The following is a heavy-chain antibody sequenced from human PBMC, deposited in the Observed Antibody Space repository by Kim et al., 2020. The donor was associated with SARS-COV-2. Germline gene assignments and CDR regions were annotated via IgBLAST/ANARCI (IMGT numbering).Heavy chain of an antibody. Sequence: GESLKISCKGSGYSFTSYWIGWVRQMPGKGLEWMGIIYPGDSDTRYSPSFQGQVTISADKSISTAYLQWSSLKASDTAMYYCARHTPGIAAAGGIDCWGQGTLVTVSS. V-gene: IGHV5-51*01. CDR2: IYPGDSDT. CDR3: ARHTPGIAAAGGIDC. CDR1: GYSFTSYW. J-gene: IGHJ4*02. D-gene: IGHD6-13*01.